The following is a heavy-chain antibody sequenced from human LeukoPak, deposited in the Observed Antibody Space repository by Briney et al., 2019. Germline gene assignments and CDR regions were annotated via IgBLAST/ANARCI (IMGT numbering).Heavy chain of an antibody. CDR2: ISAYNGNT. CDR3: ARSPLVGAEDWFDP. J-gene: IGHJ5*02. V-gene: IGHV1-18*01. Sequence: ASVKVSCKASGYTFTSYGISWVRQAPGQGVEWMGWISAYNGNTNYAQKLQGRVTMTTDTSTSTAYMELRSLRSDDTAVYYCARSPLVGAEDWFDPWGQGTLVTVSS. D-gene: IGHD1-26*01. CDR1: GYTFTSYG.